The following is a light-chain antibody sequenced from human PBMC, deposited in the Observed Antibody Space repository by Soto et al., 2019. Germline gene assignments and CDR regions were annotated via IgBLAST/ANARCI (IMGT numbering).Light chain of an antibody. Sequence: QSALTQPASVSGSPGQSITISCTGTSSDVGGYNYVSWYQQHPGKAPKLMIYDVSDRPSGVSNRFSGSKSGNTASLTISGLQAEDEADYYCSSYTNRGTLDIFGTGTKGTVL. CDR1: SSDVGGYNY. V-gene: IGLV2-14*01. CDR3: SSYTNRGTLDI. CDR2: DVS. J-gene: IGLJ1*01.